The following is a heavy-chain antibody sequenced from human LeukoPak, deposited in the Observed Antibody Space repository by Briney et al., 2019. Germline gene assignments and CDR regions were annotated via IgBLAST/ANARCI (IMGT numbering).Heavy chain of an antibody. CDR3: ARAPWGFWYFDL. CDR1: SGSITTDY. J-gene: IGHJ2*01. V-gene: IGHV4-59*01. D-gene: IGHD3-16*01. CDR2: VYYSGST. Sequence: PSETLSLTCIVSSGSITTDYWSWIRQPPGKGLEWMGYVYYSGSTNYNPSLKSRVTISVDTSKNQLSLKLTSVTAADTAVYYCARAPWGFWYFDLWGRGTLVTVSS.